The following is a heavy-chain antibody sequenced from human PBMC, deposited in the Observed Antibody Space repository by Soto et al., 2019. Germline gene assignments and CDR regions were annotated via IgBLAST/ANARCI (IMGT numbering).Heavy chain of an antibody. CDR1: GFSLSTSGMR. CDR3: ARGYSSSFVVSDSFDI. D-gene: IGHD6-6*01. Sequence: SGPTLVNPTQTLTLTCTFSGFSLSTSGMRVSWIRQPPGKALEWLARIDWEDDKFYSTSLKTRLTISKDTSKNQVVLTMTNMDTVDTATYYCARGYSSSFVVSDSFDIWGQGTLVTVSS. J-gene: IGHJ3*02. CDR2: IDWEDDK. V-gene: IGHV2-70*04.